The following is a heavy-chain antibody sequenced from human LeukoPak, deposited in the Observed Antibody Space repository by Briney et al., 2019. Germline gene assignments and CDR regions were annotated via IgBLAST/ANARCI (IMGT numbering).Heavy chain of an antibody. CDR2: INPSGGST. CDR1: GYTFTSYY. V-gene: IGHV1-46*01. D-gene: IGHD5-18*01. Sequence: ASVNVSCKASGYTFTSYYMHWVRQAPGQGLEWMGIINPSGGSTSYAQKFQGRLPMTRHPSTSTVYMELSSLRSEDTAVYYCARDRYSYGTTFDYWGQGTLVTVSS. J-gene: IGHJ4*02. CDR3: ARDRYSYGTTFDY.